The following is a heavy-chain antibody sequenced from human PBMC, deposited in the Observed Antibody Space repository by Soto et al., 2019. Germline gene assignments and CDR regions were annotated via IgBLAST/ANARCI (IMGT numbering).Heavy chain of an antibody. CDR1: GGTFSSYA. Sequence: QVQQVQSGAEVKKPGSSVKVSCKASGGTFSSYAISWVRQAPGQGLEWMGGIIPIFGTANYAQKFQGRVTITADKSTSTAYMELSTLRSEDTAVYYCARDSSGYKWTTNLSIWGQGTLVTVSS. J-gene: IGHJ4*02. CDR2: IIPIFGTA. CDR3: ARDSSGYKWTTNLSI. V-gene: IGHV1-69*06. D-gene: IGHD3-22*01.